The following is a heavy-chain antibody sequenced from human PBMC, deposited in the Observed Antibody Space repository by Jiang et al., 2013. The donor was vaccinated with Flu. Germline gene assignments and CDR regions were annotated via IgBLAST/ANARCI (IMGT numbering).Heavy chain of an antibody. D-gene: IGHD6-19*01. CDR2: INAGNGNT. J-gene: IGHJ6*03. Sequence: GAEVKKPGASVKVSCKASGYTFTSYAMHWVRQAPGQRLEWMGWINAGNGNTKYSQKFQGRVTITRDTSASTAYMELSSLRSEDTAVYYCARDNAVAAKYYYYYYMDVWGKGTTVTVSS. V-gene: IGHV1-3*01. CDR1: GYTFTSYA. CDR3: ARDNAVAAKYYYYYYMDV.